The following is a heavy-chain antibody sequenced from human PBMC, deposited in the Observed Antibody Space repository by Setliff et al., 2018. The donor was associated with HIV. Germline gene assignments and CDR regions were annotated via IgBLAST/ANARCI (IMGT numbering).Heavy chain of an antibody. CDR1: GGSWNGQY. D-gene: IGHD1-1*01. Sequence: ETLSLTCGGYGGSWNGQYWTWIRQPPGEGLGWIGEINHSGKTNYNPSLKSRVTMTRDTSTSAIYMELNGLTSEDTAVYYCARELTGVCYFDDWGQGTLVTVSS. V-gene: IGHV4-34*10. CDR3: ARELTGVCYFDD. CDR2: INHSGKT. J-gene: IGHJ4*02.